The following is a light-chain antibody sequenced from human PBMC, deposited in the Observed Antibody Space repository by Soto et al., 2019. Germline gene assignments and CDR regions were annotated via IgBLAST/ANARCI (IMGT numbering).Light chain of an antibody. CDR2: LGS. J-gene: IGKJ1*01. Sequence: DIVMTQSPLSLPVTPGEPASISCRSSQSLLHSNGYNFFDWYLQKPGQSPQLLIYLGSNRASGVPDRFSGSGSGTDFTLKISRVEAEDVGVYYCMQAVQTPWTFGQGTKVEIK. CDR1: QSLLHSNGYNF. CDR3: MQAVQTPWT. V-gene: IGKV2-28*01.